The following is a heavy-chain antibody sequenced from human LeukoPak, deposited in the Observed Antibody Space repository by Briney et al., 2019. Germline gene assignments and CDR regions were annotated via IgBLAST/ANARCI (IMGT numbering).Heavy chain of an antibody. D-gene: IGHD3-10*01. CDR2: INSDGST. CDR1: GFFVSGYW. CDR3: AGHYGSGRYHYYYMGL. Sequence: GGSLRLACAAAGFFVSGYWMHWIRRAPGKGRVWVSRINSDGSTSYADSVKGRFTLARDKAKNTLYLQLNSLRDEDTAVYSCAGHYGSGRYHYYYMGLWGRGTTVTVSS. V-gene: IGHV3-74*01. J-gene: IGHJ6*03.